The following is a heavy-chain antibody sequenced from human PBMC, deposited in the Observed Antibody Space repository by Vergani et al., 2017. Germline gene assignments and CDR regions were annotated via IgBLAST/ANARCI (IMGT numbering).Heavy chain of an antibody. CDR2: INHSGST. J-gene: IGHJ6*03. D-gene: IGHD1-26*01. Sequence: QVQLQESGPGLVKPSETLSLTCAVYGGSFSGYYWSWIRQPPGKGLEWIGEINHSGSTNYNPSLKSRVTISVDTSKNQFSLKLSSVTAADTAVYYCARGVGATRNYYYMDVWGKGTTVTVSS. V-gene: IGHV4-34*10. CDR3: ARGVGATRNYYYMDV. CDR1: GGSFSGYY.